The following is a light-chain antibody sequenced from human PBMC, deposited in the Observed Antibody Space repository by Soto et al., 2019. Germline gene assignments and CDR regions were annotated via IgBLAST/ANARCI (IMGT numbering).Light chain of an antibody. V-gene: IGLV2-8*01. CDR3: SSYAGSKDSLVG. J-gene: IGLJ2*01. Sequence: QSVLTQPPSASGSPGQSVTISCTGTSSDVGGYNYVSWYQQHPGKAPKLMIYEVNKRPSGVPDRFSGSKSGNTASLTVSGLQAEDEADYHCSSYAGSKDSLVGFGGGTKLTVL. CDR1: SSDVGGYNY. CDR2: EVN.